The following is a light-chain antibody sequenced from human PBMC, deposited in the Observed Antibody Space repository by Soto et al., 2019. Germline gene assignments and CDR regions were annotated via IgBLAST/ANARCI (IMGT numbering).Light chain of an antibody. CDR1: QSITNY. CDR2: AAS. Sequence: DIQMTQSPSSLPASVGDRATITCRARQSITNYLSWYQQRPGKAPKLLIHAASNLQSGVPSMFSGSGSETDFSLTISSLQPEDFATYYCQQSYSAPRTFGQGTKVEIK. V-gene: IGKV1-39*01. CDR3: QQSYSAPRT. J-gene: IGKJ2*01.